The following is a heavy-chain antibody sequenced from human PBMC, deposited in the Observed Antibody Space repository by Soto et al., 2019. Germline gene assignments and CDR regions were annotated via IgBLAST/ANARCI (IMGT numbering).Heavy chain of an antibody. V-gene: IGHV3-30*03. CDR1: GFTFSNYG. J-gene: IGHJ4*02. CDR2: ISDDGVSK. D-gene: IGHD3-10*01. Sequence: QPGGSLRLSCAASGFTFSNYGMHWVRQAPGKGLEWVAVISDDGVSKYYADSVQGRFTISRDNSESAVFLQMNSLRPDDTALYFCARADYFGSGTSYTLYYWGQGTQVTVSS. CDR3: ARADYFGSGTSYTLYY.